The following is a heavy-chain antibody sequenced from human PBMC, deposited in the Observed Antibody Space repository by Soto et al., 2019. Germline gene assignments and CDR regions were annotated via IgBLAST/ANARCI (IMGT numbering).Heavy chain of an antibody. Sequence: QVPLVQSGSELKKPGASVKVSCKASGYTFTSYAMNWVRQAPGQGLEWMGWINTNTGNPTYAQGFTGRFFFSLDTSVSTAYLQICSLKAEDTAVYYCASSGWLNSYYYYGMDVWGQGTTVTVSS. CDR2: INTNTGNP. CDR1: GYTFTSYA. V-gene: IGHV7-4-1*01. D-gene: IGHD6-19*01. CDR3: ASSGWLNSYYYYGMDV. J-gene: IGHJ6*02.